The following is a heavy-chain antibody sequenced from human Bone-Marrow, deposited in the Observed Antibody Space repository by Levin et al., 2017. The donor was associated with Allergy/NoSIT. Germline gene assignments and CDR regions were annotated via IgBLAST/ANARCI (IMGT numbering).Heavy chain of an antibody. CDR3: AKYLTRERRSVFSWGGHYEHFYGMDV. D-gene: IGHD3-3*01. J-gene: IGHJ6*02. CDR1: GFTFNTYA. CDR2: ISDDGSNK. V-gene: IGHV3-30*18. Sequence: QPGGSLRLSCAASGFTFNTYAIHWVRQAPGKGLEWVALISDDGSNKYYADSVKGRFTISRDNSTNTVYFQISSLRAEDTAIYYCAKYLTRERRSVFSWGGHYEHFYGMDVWGQGTTVTVSS.